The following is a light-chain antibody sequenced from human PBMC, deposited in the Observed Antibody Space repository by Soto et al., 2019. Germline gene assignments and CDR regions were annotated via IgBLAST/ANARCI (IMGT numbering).Light chain of an antibody. CDR3: SSYTSSSTLYV. Sequence: QSALTQPASVSGSPGQSITISCTGTSSDVGGYNYVSWYQHHPGKAPKLMIYDVSNRPSGVSNRFSGSKSGNTASLTISGLQADDEADYFCSSYTSSSTLYVFGTGTKLTVL. J-gene: IGLJ1*01. CDR1: SSDVGGYNY. CDR2: DVS. V-gene: IGLV2-14*03.